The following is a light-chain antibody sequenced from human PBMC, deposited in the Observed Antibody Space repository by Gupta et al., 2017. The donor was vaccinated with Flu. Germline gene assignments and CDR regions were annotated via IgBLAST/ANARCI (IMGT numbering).Light chain of an antibody. CDR2: ANT. Sequence: QALLPHPPSVSGAPGQTVTISCTGTSTNIGAGYDVHWYQQLPGAAPKVLIYANTIRPSEVPDRFSASKSGTSASLAITGLQVEDEARYYCQSYDFTLSGSLFGGGTELTVL. CDR3: QSYDFTLSGSL. J-gene: IGLJ3*02. CDR1: STNIGAGYD. V-gene: IGLV1-40*01.